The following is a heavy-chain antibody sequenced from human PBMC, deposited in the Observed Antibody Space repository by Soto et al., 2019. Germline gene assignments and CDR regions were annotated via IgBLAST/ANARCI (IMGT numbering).Heavy chain of an antibody. Sequence: GGSLRLSCSASGFTFSSYAMSLVRQAPGKGLEWISAISGSGGSTYYADSVKGRCTISRDNSKNTLYLQMNSLRAEDTAVYYCAKSSLRFLEWLFLRKLYFDYWGQGPLVTVSS. CDR3: AKSSLRFLEWLFLRKLYFDY. V-gene: IGHV3-23*01. J-gene: IGHJ4*02. CDR1: GFTFSSYA. CDR2: ISGSGGST. D-gene: IGHD3-3*01.